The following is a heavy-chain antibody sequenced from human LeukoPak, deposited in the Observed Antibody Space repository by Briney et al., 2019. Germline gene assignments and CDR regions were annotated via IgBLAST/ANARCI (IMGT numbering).Heavy chain of an antibody. J-gene: IGHJ4*02. CDR2: IYSGGST. Sequence: HSGGSLRLSCTACGFTFSSYNMNWVRQAPGKGLEWVSVIYSGGSTYYADSAKGRFTISRDNSKNTLYLQMNSLRAEDTAVYYCARERRLLWFGETGGYFDYWGQGTLVTVSS. D-gene: IGHD3-10*01. V-gene: IGHV3-53*01. CDR3: ARERRLLWFGETGGYFDY. CDR1: GFTFSSYN.